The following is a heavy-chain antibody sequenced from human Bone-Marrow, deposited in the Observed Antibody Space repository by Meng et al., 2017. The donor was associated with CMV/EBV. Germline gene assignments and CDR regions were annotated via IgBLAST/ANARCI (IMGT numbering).Heavy chain of an antibody. J-gene: IGHJ6*02. CDR3: ARLIYYDFWSGYHYGMDV. CDR2: IASGGGDI. CDR1: GFTFSNYA. V-gene: IGHV3-23*01. D-gene: IGHD3-3*01. Sequence: GESLKISCAASGFTFSNYAMIWVRQAPGKGLEWVSVIASGGGDIHYADSVRGRFTISRDNSKNTLFLQMNSLRAEDTAVYYCARLIYYDFWSGYHYGMDVWGQGTTVTVSS.